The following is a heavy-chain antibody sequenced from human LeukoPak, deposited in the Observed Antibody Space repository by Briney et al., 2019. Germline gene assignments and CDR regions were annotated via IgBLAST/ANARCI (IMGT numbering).Heavy chain of an antibody. CDR1: GGSFSGYY. CDR2: INHSGST. CDR3: ARVLGIAVAGERKNDY. D-gene: IGHD6-19*01. Sequence: SETLSLTCAVYGGSFSGYYWSWIRQPPGKGLEWIGEINHSGSTNYNPSLKSRVTISVDTSKNQFSLKPSSVTAADTAVYYCARVLGIAVAGERKNDYWGQGTLVTVSS. V-gene: IGHV4-34*01. J-gene: IGHJ4*02.